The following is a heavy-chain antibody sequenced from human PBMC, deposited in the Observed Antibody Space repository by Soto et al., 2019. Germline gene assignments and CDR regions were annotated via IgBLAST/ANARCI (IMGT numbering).Heavy chain of an antibody. V-gene: IGHV3-23*01. Sequence: PGGSLRLSCAASGFTFSSYAMSWVRQAPGKGLEWVSAISGSGGSTYYADSVKGRFTISRDNSKNTLYLQMNSLRAEDTAVYYCAKVRERDFWSGYFDYWGQGTLVTVSS. CDR3: AKVRERDFWSGYFDY. D-gene: IGHD3-3*01. CDR1: GFTFSSYA. CDR2: ISGSGGST. J-gene: IGHJ4*02.